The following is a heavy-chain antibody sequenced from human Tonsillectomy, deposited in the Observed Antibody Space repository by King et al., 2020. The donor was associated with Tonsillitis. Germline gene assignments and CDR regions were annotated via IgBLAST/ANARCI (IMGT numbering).Heavy chain of an antibody. J-gene: IGHJ4*02. CDR3: AARDYVAY. CDR2: ISYDGSNK. V-gene: IGHV3-30*03. CDR1: GFTFSSYG. Sequence: VQLVESGGGVVQPGRSLRLSCAASGFTFSSYGMHWVRQAPGKGLEWVAVISYDGSNKYYADSVKGRFTISRDNSKKTLYLQMNSLRAEDTAVYYCAARDYVAYWGQGTLVTVSS. D-gene: IGHD3-10*01.